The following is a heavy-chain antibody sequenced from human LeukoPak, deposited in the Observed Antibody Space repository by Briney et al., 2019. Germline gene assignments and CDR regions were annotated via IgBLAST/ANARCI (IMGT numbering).Heavy chain of an antibody. V-gene: IGHV3-11*01. CDR3: ARNRHYDFWSGPGFDP. CDR2: ISSSGSTI. Sequence: GGSLRLSCAASGFTFSDYYMSWVRQAPGKGLEWVSYISSSGSTIYYADSVKGRFTISRDNAKNSLYLQMNSLRAEDTAVYYCARNRHYDFWSGPGFDPCGQGTLVTVSS. CDR1: GFTFSDYY. J-gene: IGHJ5*02. D-gene: IGHD3-3*01.